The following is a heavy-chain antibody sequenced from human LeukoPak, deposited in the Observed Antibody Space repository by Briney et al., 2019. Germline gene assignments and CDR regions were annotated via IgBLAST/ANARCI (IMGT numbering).Heavy chain of an antibody. J-gene: IGHJ4*02. D-gene: IGHD6-19*01. Sequence: GGSLSLFCAASGFTFSSYAMRWVRQAPGEGLEWVSAISGSGGSTYYADSVKGRFTISRDNSKNTLNLQMNSLRAEDTALYYCAKHDRRSVAGSVGVDYWGQGTLVTVSS. V-gene: IGHV3-23*01. CDR1: GFTFSSYA. CDR2: ISGSGGST. CDR3: AKHDRRSVAGSVGVDY.